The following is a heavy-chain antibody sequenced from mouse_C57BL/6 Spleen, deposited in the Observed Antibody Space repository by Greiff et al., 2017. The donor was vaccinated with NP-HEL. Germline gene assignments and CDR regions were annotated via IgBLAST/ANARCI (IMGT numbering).Heavy chain of an antibody. CDR1: GYTFTSYW. D-gene: IGHD1-1*01. V-gene: IGHV1-72*01. J-gene: IGHJ4*01. CDR2: IDPNSGGT. CDR3: ARTLYLCYGSSYDAMDY. Sequence: VQLQQPGAELVKPGASVKLSCKASGYTFTSYWMHWVKQRPGRGLEWIGRIDPNSGGTKYNEKFKSKAILTVDKPSSTAYMQLSSLTSEDSAVYYCARTLYLCYGSSYDAMDYWGQGTSVTVSS.